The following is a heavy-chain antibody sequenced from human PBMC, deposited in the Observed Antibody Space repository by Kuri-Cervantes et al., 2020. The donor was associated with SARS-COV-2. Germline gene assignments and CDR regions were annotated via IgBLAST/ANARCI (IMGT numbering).Heavy chain of an antibody. CDR2: IYYSGST. J-gene: IGHJ5*02. Sequence: ESLKISCAASGFTFSSYSMNWIRQPPGKGLEWIGSIYYSGSTNYNPSLKSRVTMSVDTPKNQFSLKLSSVTAADTAVYYCASTVAGTLGWFDPWGHGTRVTVSS. CDR3: ASTVAGTLGWFDP. CDR1: GFTFSSYS. V-gene: IGHV4-59*12. D-gene: IGHD6-19*01.